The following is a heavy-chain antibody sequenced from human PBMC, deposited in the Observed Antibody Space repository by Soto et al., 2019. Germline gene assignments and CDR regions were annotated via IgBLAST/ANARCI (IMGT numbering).Heavy chain of an antibody. Sequence: GGSLRLSCAASVFTFSSYWMSWVRQAPGKGLEWVANIKQDGSEEQYVDSAKGRFTISRDNAKNSLYLQMNSLRAEDTAVYYCVRGSLGNHADYFDYWGQETRVTVSS. CDR2: IKQDGSEE. D-gene: IGHD3-16*01. J-gene: IGHJ4*02. CDR1: VFTFSSYW. V-gene: IGHV3-7*03. CDR3: VRGSLGNHADYFDY.